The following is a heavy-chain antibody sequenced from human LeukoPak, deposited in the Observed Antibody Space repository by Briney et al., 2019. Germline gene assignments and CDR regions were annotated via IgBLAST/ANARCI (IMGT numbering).Heavy chain of an antibody. Sequence: GSLRLSCAASGFTFSSYWMTWVRQAPGKGPEWVANIKEDGSQKYYVGSVRGRFTISRDNAKNSLFLQMNSLRAEDTAVYYCARRGGSSSRRSPVDYWGQGTLVTVSS. CDR2: IKEDGSQK. V-gene: IGHV3-7*01. CDR3: ARRGGSSSRRSPVDY. CDR1: GFTFSSYW. J-gene: IGHJ4*02. D-gene: IGHD6-6*01.